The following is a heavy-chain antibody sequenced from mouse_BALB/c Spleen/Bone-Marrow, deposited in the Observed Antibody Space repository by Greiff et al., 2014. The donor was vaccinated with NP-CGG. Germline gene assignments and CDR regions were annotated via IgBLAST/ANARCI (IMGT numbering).Heavy chain of an antibody. V-gene: IGHV2-9-2*01. CDR2: IWTGGGT. J-gene: IGHJ2*01. CDR1: GFSLTTYD. CDR3: IRVLDY. Sequence: VQLQQSGPGPVAPSQSLSITCTVSGFSLTTYDIGWIRQSPGKGLEWLGVIWTGGGTNYNSAFMSRLSITKDNSRSQVFLKMNSLQTDDTAIYYCIRVLDYGGQGTTLTVSS.